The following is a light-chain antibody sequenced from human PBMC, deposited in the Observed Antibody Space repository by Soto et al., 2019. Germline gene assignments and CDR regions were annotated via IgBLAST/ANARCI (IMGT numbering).Light chain of an antibody. V-gene: IGKV3-20*01. CDR3: QHFRA. CDR1: HTIRSSY. CDR2: GAS. J-gene: IGKJ1*01. Sequence: IVWTQSPGTLSLSAGERATLSCRASHTIRSSYLAWYQQKPGQAPRLLMYGASSRATGSPDRFGGRGSGTDFTLTISGLEHEDFVLYYCQHFRAFGQGTKVDIK.